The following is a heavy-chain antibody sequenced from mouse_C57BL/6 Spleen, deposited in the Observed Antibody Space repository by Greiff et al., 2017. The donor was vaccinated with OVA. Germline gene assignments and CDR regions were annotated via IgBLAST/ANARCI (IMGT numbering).Heavy chain of an antibody. CDR2: INPNNGGT. D-gene: IGHD2-3*01. J-gene: IGHJ3*01. CDR1: GYTFTDYN. V-gene: IGHV1-18*01. Sequence: EVKLMESGPELVKPGASVKIPCKASGYTFTDYNMDWVKQSHGKSLEWIGDINPNNGGTIYNQKFKGKATLTVDKSSSTAYMELRSLTSEDTVVYYCARSGYSFFAYWGQGTLVTVSA. CDR3: ARSGYSFFAY.